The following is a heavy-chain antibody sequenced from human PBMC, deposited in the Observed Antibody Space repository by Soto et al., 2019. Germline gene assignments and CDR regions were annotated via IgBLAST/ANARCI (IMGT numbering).Heavy chain of an antibody. D-gene: IGHD2-2*01. CDR2: IYYSGST. Sequence: PSETLSLTCTVSGGSISSSSYYWGWIRQPPGKGLEWIGSIYYSGSTYYNPSLMSRVTISVDTSKNQFSLKLSSVTAADTAVYYCARLKREYCSSTSCPFYHWGQGTLVTVSS. J-gene: IGHJ4*02. CDR1: GGSISSSSYY. CDR3: ARLKREYCSSTSCPFYH. V-gene: IGHV4-39*01.